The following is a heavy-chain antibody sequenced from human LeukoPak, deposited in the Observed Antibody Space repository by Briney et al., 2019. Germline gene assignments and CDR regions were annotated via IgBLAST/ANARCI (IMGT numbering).Heavy chain of an antibody. CDR3: ARDHYDSSGYFLGNDY. CDR2: VAYTGST. J-gene: IGHJ4*02. D-gene: IGHD3-22*01. Sequence: PSETLSLTCTVSGGSITSGEHYCSWIRQPPGKGLERIGYVAYTGSTNYNPSLSSRVTMSVDTSRNQSSLKLSSVTAADTAVYYCARDHYDSSGYFLGNDYWGQGILVTVSS. CDR1: GGSITSGEHY. V-gene: IGHV4-30-4*01.